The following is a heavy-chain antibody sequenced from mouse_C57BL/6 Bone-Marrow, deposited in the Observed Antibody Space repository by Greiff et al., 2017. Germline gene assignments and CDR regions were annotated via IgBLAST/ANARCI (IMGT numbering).Heavy chain of an antibody. CDR2: SRNKANDYTT. Sequence: EVMLVESGGGLVQSGRSLRLSCATSGFTFSDFYMEWVRQAPGKGLEWIAASRNKANDYTTEYSASVKGRFIVSRDTSQSILYLQMNALRAEDTAIYYCARPPFYYDYDMGWGQGTTLTVSS. CDR3: ARPPFYYDYDMG. J-gene: IGHJ2*01. D-gene: IGHD2-4*01. V-gene: IGHV7-1*01. CDR1: GFTFSDFY.